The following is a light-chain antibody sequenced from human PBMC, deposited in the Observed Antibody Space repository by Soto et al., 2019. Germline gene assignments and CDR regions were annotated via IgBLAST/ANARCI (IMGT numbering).Light chain of an antibody. V-gene: IGLV1-40*01. Sequence: QSVLTQPPSVSGSPGQRVTISCTGSSSNIGGGYDVHWYQQLPGTAPKLLIYGNSNRPSGVADRFSGSKSGTSASLAITGLQAADEADYYCQSYDSSLSGYVVFGGGTQLTVL. CDR2: GNS. CDR3: QSYDSSLSGYVV. CDR1: SSNIGGGYD. J-gene: IGLJ2*01.